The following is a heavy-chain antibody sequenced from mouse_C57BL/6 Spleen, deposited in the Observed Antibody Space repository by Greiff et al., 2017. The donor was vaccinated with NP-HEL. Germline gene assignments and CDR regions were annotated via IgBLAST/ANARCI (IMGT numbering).Heavy chain of an antibody. CDR2: IYPGSGST. Sequence: VQLQQPGAELVKPGASVKMSCKASGYTFTSYGITWVKQRPGQGLEWIGDIYPGSGSTNYNEKFKSKATLTVDKSSSTAYMQLGRLTSEDSAVYYCANYGSYSYWYFDVWGTGTPVTVSA. D-gene: IGHD2-1*01. J-gene: IGHJ1*03. CDR1: GYTFTSYG. CDR3: ANYGSYSYWYFDV. V-gene: IGHV1-55*01.